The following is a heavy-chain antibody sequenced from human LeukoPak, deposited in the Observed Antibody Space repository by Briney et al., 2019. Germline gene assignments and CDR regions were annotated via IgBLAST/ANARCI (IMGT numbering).Heavy chain of an antibody. CDR1: GYSSTSYW. CDR2: IAPSDAYT. CDR3: ARHNRKYSSGWYGAGY. J-gene: IGHJ4*02. D-gene: IGHD6-19*01. Sequence: GESLKISCKGSGYSSTSYWISWVRQMPGKGLEWMGGIAPSDAYTNYSPSFQGSVTISADKYISTAYLQGSSLKASDTAMYYCARHNRKYSSGWYGAGYWGQGTLVTVSS. V-gene: IGHV5-10-1*01.